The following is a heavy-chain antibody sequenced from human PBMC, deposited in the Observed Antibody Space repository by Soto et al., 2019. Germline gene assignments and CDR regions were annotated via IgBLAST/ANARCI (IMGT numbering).Heavy chain of an antibody. J-gene: IGHJ6*03. V-gene: IGHV4-31*03. CDR1: GGSISSGGYY. D-gene: IGHD5-12*01. Sequence: QVQLQESGPGLVKPSQTLSLTCTVSGGSISSGGYYWSWIRQHPGKGLEWIGYIYYSGSTYYNPSLKSRVTISVDTSKNQFSLKLSSVTASDTAVYYCARRDSGYADYMDVWGKGTTVTVSS. CDR2: IYYSGST. CDR3: ARRDSGYADYMDV.